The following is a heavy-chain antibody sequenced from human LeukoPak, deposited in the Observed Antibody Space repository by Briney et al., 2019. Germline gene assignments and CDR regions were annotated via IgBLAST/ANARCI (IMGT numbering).Heavy chain of an antibody. D-gene: IGHD2-2*01. CDR3: AGGGSTWDAYYYYYYYMDV. CDR1: GGTFSSYA. CDR2: IIPIFGTA. V-gene: IGHV1-69*05. J-gene: IGHJ6*03. Sequence: SVKVSCKASGGTFSSYAISWVRQAPGQGLEWMGGIIPIFGTANYAQKFQGRVTITTDESTSTAYMELSSLRSEDTAVYYCAGGGSTWDAYYYYYYYMDVWGKGTTVTASS.